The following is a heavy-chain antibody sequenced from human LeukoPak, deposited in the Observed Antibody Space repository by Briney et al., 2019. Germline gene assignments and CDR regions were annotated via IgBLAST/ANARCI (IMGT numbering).Heavy chain of an antibody. J-gene: IGHJ4*02. D-gene: IGHD3-22*01. CDR1: GFTFSSYG. V-gene: IGHV3-30*18. CDR2: ISYDGSNK. Sequence: GGSLRLSCAASGFTFSSYGMHWVRQAPGKGLEWVAVISYDGSNKYYADSVKGRFTISRDNSKNTLYLQMNSLRAEDTAVYYCAKEYYYDSSGYYWGQGTLVTVSS. CDR3: AKEYYYDSSGYY.